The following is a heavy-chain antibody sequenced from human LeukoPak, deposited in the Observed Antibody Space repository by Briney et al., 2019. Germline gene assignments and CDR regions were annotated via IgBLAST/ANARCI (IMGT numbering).Heavy chain of an antibody. V-gene: IGHV4-4*07. D-gene: IGHD3-10*01. CDR1: GVSMSGYY. CDR2: IYSTGST. Sequence: SETLSLTCSVSGVSMSGYYWSWIRQPAGKGFAWIGNIYSTGSTNYNRSLMSRVIMSRDTSKNQFFLDLMSVTAADTAVYYCARARGYGSHNYYSLFDYWGRGTPVTVSS. J-gene: IGHJ4*02. CDR3: ARARGYGSHNYYSLFDY.